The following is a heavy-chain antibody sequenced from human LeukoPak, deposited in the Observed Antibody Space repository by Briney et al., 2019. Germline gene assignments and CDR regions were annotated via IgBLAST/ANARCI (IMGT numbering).Heavy chain of an antibody. CDR3: AKDGNYYDSSGYPLDY. J-gene: IGHJ4*02. CDR1: GFTFDDYT. V-gene: IGHV3-43*01. CDR2: ISWDGGST. Sequence: GGSLRLPCAASGFTFDDYTMHWVRQAPGKGLEWVSLISWDGGSTYYADSVKGRFTISRDNSKNSLYLQMNSLRTEDTALYYCAKDGNYYDSSGYPLDYWGQGTLVTVSS. D-gene: IGHD3-22*01.